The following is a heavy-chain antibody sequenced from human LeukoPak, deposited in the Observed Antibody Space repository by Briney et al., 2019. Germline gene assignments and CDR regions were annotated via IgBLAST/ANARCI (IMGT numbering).Heavy chain of an antibody. CDR2: INPNSGGT. CDR1: GYTFSVYY. D-gene: IGHD4-17*01. CDR3: ATPTVTTGAFDI. J-gene: IGHJ3*02. Sequence: ASVKVSCKASGYTFSVYYIHWVRQAPGQGLEWMGWINPNSGGTDYAQNFQGRVTMTRDTSISTAYMELSRLRSDDTAVYYCATPTVTTGAFDIWGQGTMVIVSS. V-gene: IGHV1-2*02.